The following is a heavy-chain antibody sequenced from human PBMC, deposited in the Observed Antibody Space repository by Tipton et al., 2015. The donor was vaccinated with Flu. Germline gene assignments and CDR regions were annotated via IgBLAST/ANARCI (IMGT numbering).Heavy chain of an antibody. CDR3: AREGFDSSGYRAGDAFDI. V-gene: IGHV4-61*02. D-gene: IGHD3-22*01. CDR2: IYTSGST. CDR1: SGSISSGSYY. J-gene: IGHJ3*02. Sequence: TLSLTCTVSSGSISSGSYYWSWIRQPAGKGLEWIGRIYTSGSTNYNPSLKRRVTISVDTSKNQFSLKLSSVTAADTAVYYCAREGFDSSGYRAGDAFDIWGQGTMVTVSS.